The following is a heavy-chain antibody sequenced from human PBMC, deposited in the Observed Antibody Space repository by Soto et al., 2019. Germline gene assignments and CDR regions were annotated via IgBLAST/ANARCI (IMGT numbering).Heavy chain of an antibody. J-gene: IGHJ1*01. V-gene: IGHV5-51*01. Sequence: GESLQISCKGSGYSFTSYWIGWVRQMPGKGLEWMGIIYPGDSDTRYSPSFQGQVTISADKSISTAYLQWSSLKASDTAMYYCASAVAGTAEYFQHWGQGTLVTVSS. CDR2: IYPGDSDT. CDR1: GYSFTSYW. D-gene: IGHD6-19*01. CDR3: ASAVAGTAEYFQH.